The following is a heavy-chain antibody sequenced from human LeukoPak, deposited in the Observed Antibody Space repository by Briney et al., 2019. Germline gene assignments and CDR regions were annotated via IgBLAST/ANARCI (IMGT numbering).Heavy chain of an antibody. CDR2: IKKDGSGI. J-gene: IGHJ6*04. CDR3: AGGNAMDV. Sequence: EGSLRLSCVVSGFPFSNSWMYWVRQAPGKGLEGVANIKKDGSGISYVGSVRGRFIISRDNTRNSLYLQMNSLTVEDTAVYFCAGGNAMDVWGKGTAVTVSS. V-gene: IGHV3-7*03. CDR1: GFPFSNSW.